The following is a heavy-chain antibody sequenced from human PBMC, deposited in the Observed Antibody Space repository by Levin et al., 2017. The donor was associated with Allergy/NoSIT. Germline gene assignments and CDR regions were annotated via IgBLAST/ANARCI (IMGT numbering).Heavy chain of an antibody. D-gene: IGHD3-22*01. CDR1: GGTFSSYA. J-gene: IGHJ4*02. CDR3: ARDNYYDSSGYSPFDY. Sequence: SVKVSCKASGGTFSSYAISWVRQAPGQGLEWMGGIIPIFGTANYAQKFQGRVTITADESTSTAYMELSSLRSEDTAVYYCARDNYYDSSGYSPFDYWGQGTLVTVSS. V-gene: IGHV1-69*13. CDR2: IIPIFGTA.